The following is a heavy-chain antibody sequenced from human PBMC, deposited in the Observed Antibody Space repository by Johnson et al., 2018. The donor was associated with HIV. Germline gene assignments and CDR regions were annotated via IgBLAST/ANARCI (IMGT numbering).Heavy chain of an antibody. Sequence: VHLVESGGGLVQPGGSLRLSCAASGFTVSSNYMRWVRQAPGKGLEWVSVIYSGGSTYYADSVKGSFTISRDNSKNTLYLQMNSLRAEDTAVYYCARSQVAATSEGAFDIWGQGTMVTVSS. J-gene: IGHJ3*02. CDR2: IYSGGST. CDR1: GFTVSSNY. CDR3: ARSQVAATSEGAFDI. V-gene: IGHV3-66*01. D-gene: IGHD2-15*01.